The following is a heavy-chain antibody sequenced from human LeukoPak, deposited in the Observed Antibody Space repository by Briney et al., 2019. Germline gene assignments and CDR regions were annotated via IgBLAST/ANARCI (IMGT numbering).Heavy chain of an antibody. CDR3: ARVPSRYSSGWTFDY. V-gene: IGHV4-30-4*01. CDR2: ISYSGST. Sequence: PSETLSLTCTVSGGSISSGDYYWSRIRQPPGKGLEWIGYISYSGSTYYDPPLKSRVTISVDTSKNRFSLRLSSVTAADTAVYYCARVPSRYSSGWTFDYWGQGTLVTVSS. CDR1: GGSISSGDYY. J-gene: IGHJ4*02. D-gene: IGHD6-19*01.